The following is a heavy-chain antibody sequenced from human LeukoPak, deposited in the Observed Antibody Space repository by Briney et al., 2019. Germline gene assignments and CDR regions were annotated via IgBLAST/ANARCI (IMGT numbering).Heavy chain of an antibody. Sequence: GASVKVSCKASGYTFTSYDINRVRQAPGQGLEWMGWINTNTGNPTYAQGFTGRFVFSLDTSVSTAYLQISSLKAEDTAVYYCAREKYQRSLGGWFDPWGQGTLVTVSS. CDR3: AREKYQRSLGGWFDP. CDR1: GYTFTSYD. CDR2: INTNTGNP. V-gene: IGHV7-4-1*02. D-gene: IGHD2-2*01. J-gene: IGHJ5*02.